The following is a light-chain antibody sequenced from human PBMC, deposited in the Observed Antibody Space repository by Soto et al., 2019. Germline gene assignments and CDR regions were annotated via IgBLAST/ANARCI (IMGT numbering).Light chain of an antibody. J-gene: IGKJ4*01. Sequence: EIQMTQSPASLSSSVGDRVTITCRASQSIINYLNWYQRKPGKAPKLLIYAASSLQSGVPSRFSGSGSGTDFTLTISSLQPEDFATFYCQQSYSAPLTFGGGTRVEIK. CDR3: QQSYSAPLT. CDR2: AAS. V-gene: IGKV1-39*01. CDR1: QSIINY.